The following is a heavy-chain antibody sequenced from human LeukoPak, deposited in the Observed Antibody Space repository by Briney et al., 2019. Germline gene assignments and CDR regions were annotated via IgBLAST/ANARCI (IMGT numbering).Heavy chain of an antibody. CDR3: ARVDQGNSLAFDI. J-gene: IGHJ3*02. CDR1: GGPISSDDSY. CDR2: IYISGST. D-gene: IGHD4-23*01. V-gene: IGHV4-61*02. Sequence: SETLSLTCTVSGGPISSDDSYWSWIRQPAGKGLEWIGRIYISGSTYYNPSLKSRVTISVDTSKNQFSLKLSSVTAADTAVYYCARVDQGNSLAFDIWGQGTMVTVSS.